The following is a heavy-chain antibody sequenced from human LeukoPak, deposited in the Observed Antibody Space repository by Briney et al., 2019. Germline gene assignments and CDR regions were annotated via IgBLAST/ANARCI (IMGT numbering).Heavy chain of an antibody. D-gene: IGHD6-13*01. CDR3: AKGGQQQVVRGDYFSY. CDR1: GFTFSAYG. Sequence: GGSLRLSCAASGFTFSAYGMHWVRQAPGKGLEWVAFIRSDGSYIYYADSVKGRFTISRDNSKNTLYLQMNSLRADDTAVYYCAKGGQQQVVRGDYFSYWGQGTPVTVSS. V-gene: IGHV3-30*02. CDR2: IRSDGSYI. J-gene: IGHJ4*02.